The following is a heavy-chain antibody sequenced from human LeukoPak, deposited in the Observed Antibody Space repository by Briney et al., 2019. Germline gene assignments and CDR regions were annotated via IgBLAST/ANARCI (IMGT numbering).Heavy chain of an antibody. D-gene: IGHD2/OR15-2a*01. CDR1: GGSISSGAYY. CDR2: IYYSGST. Sequence: RSAETLSLTCTVSGGSISSGAYYWNWIRQHPGKGLEWIEYIYYSGSTYYNPSLKSRVTMSVDTSKNQFSLKLSSVTAADTAVYYCAREVIEAWFDPWGQGTLVTASS. J-gene: IGHJ5*02. V-gene: IGHV4-31*03. CDR3: AREVIEAWFDP.